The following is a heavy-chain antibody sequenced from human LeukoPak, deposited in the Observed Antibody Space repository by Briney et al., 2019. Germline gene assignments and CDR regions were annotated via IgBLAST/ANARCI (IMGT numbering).Heavy chain of an antibody. J-gene: IGHJ4*02. V-gene: IGHV3-23*01. D-gene: IGHD2-2*01. CDR2: ISGSGGST. CDR3: AKVFYRSSTSCLDY. Sequence: PGGSLRLSCAASGFTFSSYSMNWVRQAPGKGLEWVSAISGSGGSTYYADSVKGRFTISRDNSKNTLHLQMNSLRAEDTAVYYCAKVFYRSSTSCLDYWGQGTLVTVSS. CDR1: GFTFSSYS.